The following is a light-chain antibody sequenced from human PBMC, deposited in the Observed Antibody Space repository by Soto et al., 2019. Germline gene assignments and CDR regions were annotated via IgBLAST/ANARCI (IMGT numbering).Light chain of an antibody. CDR2: GNT. CDR1: SSNIGAGYD. Sequence: QSVLTQPPSVSGAPGQRVTISCTGSSSNIGAGYDVHWYQQLPGRAPNLLIYGNTNRPSGVPDRFSGSKSGTSASLASTGLQAEDEDDYYCLSFDSSLSVVFGGGTQLNVL. V-gene: IGLV1-40*01. CDR3: LSFDSSLSVV. J-gene: IGLJ2*01.